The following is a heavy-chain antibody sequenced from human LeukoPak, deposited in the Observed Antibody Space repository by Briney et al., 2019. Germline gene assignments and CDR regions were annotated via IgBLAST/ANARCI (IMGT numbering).Heavy chain of an antibody. V-gene: IGHV1-8*01. CDR3: ARGVMDIVVVPAALNYYYYYMDV. CDR1: GYTFTSYD. D-gene: IGHD2-2*03. Sequence: ASVKVSCKASGYTFTSYDINWVRQATGQGLEWMGWMNPNSGNTGYAQKFQGRVTITRNTSISTAYMELSSLRSEDTAVYYCARGVMDIVVVPAALNYYYYYMDVWGKGTTVTVSS. CDR2: MNPNSGNT. J-gene: IGHJ6*03.